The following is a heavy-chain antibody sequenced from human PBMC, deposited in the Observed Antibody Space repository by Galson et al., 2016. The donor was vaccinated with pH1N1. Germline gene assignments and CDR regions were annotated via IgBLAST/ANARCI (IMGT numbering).Heavy chain of an antibody. CDR3: ARRSAVAGVDY. D-gene: IGHD6-19*01. CDR2: IYPGDSDT. Sequence: QSGAEVKKPGESLKISCKGNGYRFTSHWIAWVRQMPGKGLEWMGIIYPGDSDTKYSPSFQGQVTFSADKSINTAYLQWSSLKASDTAIYFCARRSAVAGVDYWGQGTLVTVSS. V-gene: IGHV5-51*03. J-gene: IGHJ4*02. CDR1: GYRFTSHW.